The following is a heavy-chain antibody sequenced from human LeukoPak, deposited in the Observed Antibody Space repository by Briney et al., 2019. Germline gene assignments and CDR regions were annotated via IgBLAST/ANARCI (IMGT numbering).Heavy chain of an antibody. D-gene: IGHD7-27*01. J-gene: IGHJ4*02. V-gene: IGHV3-21*01. Sequence: TGGSLRLSCAASGFTFSTYTMNWVRQAPGKGLEWVSSIRSSSTYIYYGDSVRGRFTISRDDATNSLYLQMNSLRGEDTAIYYCARDVWVDYWGQGTLVTVSP. CDR3: ARDVWVDY. CDR1: GFTFSTYT. CDR2: IRSSSTYI.